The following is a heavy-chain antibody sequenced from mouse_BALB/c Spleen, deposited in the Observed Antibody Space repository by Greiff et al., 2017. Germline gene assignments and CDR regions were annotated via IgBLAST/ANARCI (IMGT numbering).Heavy chain of an antibody. Sequence: QVQLKQSGAELMKPGASVKISCKATGYTFSSYWIEWVKQRPGHGLEWIGEILPGSGSTNYNEKFKGKATFTADTSSNTAYMQLSSLTSEDSAVYYCARWRIYYEMDYWGQGTSVTVSS. CDR2: ILPGSGST. CDR1: GYTFSSYW. CDR3: ARWRIYYEMDY. J-gene: IGHJ4*01. V-gene: IGHV1-9*01.